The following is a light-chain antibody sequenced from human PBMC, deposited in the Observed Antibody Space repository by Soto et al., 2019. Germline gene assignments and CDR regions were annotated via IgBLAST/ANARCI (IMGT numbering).Light chain of an antibody. CDR2: RAS. CDR1: HYIYSN. CDR3: QQYHNLWT. V-gene: IGKV3-15*01. Sequence: EIWMTQSPATLSVSPGERATLSCTASHYIYSNVAWFQQRPGQAPRLLIYRASTRATGTPARFTGSGSGTEFTLTITSLQSEDFALYYCQQYHNLWTFGQGTKVDIK. J-gene: IGKJ1*01.